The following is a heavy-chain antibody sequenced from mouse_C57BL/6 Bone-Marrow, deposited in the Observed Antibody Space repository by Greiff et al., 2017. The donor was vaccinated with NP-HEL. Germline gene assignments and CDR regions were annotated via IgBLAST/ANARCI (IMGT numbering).Heavy chain of an antibody. V-gene: IGHV1-5*01. Sequence: VQLQQSGTVLARPGASVKMSCKTSGYTFTSYWMHWVKQRPGPGLEWIGAIYPGNSDTSYNQKFKGKAKLTAVTSASTAYMEISSLTNEDSAVYDCTRGGNYEVSWFAYWGQGTLVTVSA. CDR1: GYTFTSYW. CDR3: TRGGNYEVSWFAY. CDR2: IYPGNSDT. D-gene: IGHD2-1*01. J-gene: IGHJ3*01.